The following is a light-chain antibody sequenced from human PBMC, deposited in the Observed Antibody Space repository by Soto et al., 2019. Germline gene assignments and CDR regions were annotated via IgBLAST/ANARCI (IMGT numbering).Light chain of an antibody. CDR1: QSVLDSSNNKNY. CDR2: WAS. CDR3: HQYNTSPQT. J-gene: IGKJ1*01. V-gene: IGKV4-1*01. Sequence: DIVMTQSPDSLAVSLGERATINCKSSQSVLDSSNNKNYIAWYQQKPGQPPKLLIYWASTRESGVPDRFSGSGSGTDFTLTISGLQSEDVAVYFCHQYNTSPQTFGQGTKVDIK.